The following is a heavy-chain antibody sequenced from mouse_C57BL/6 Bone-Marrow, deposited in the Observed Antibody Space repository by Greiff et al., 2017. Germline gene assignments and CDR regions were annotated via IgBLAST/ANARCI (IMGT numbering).Heavy chain of an antibody. CDR3: ARLRGFAY. CDR2: ISSGGSYT. D-gene: IGHD1-1*01. Sequence: EVQLVESGGDLVKPGGSLKLSCAASGFTFSSYGMSWVRQTPDKRLEWVATISSGGSYTYSPDSVKGRFTISRDNAKNTLYQQMSSLKSEDTAMYYGARLRGFAYWGQGTLVTVSA. J-gene: IGHJ3*01. CDR1: GFTFSSYG. V-gene: IGHV5-6*01.